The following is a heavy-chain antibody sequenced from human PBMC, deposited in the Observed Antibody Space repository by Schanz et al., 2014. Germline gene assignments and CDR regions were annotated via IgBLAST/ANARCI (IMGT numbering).Heavy chain of an antibody. Sequence: EVQLVESGGGLAQPGGSLRLSCAASGITFSGYSMNWVRQAPGKGLEWVSYISGSSSTKYYADSVKGRFTISRDNSNNTVFLQMNSLRAEDTAVYYCAKDFFIGVARGVIISHDAIDIWGQGTTVTVSS. CDR3: AKDFFIGVARGVIISHDAIDI. CDR2: ISGSSSTK. J-gene: IGHJ3*02. CDR1: GITFSGYS. V-gene: IGHV3-48*01. D-gene: IGHD3-10*01.